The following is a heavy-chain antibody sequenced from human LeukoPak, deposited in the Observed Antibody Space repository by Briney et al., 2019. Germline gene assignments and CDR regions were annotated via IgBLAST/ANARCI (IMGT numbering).Heavy chain of an antibody. CDR2: INHSGST. J-gene: IGHJ4*02. V-gene: IGHV4-34*01. Sequence: PSETLSLTCAVYGGSFSGYYWSWIRQPPGKGLEWIGEINHSGSTNYNPSLRSRVTMSVDKSKNQFSLELSSVTAADTAVYYCAGAEPRGIIWHPYWGQGTQVTVSS. CDR1: GGSFSGYY. CDR3: AGAEPRGIIWHPY.